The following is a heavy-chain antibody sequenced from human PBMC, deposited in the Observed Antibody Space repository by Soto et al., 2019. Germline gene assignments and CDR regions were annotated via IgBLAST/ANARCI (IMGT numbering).Heavy chain of an antibody. CDR2: ISWNSNSI. D-gene: IGHD6-19*01. CDR1: GFTFDDYA. CDR3: AKGDDSSGWYRYYGMDV. Sequence: EVQLVESGGGLVQPGRSLRLSCAASGFTFDDYAMYWVRQVPGKGLEWVSGISWNSNSIGYADSVKGRFTISRDNAKNSLYLQMNSLRTEDTALYYCAKGDDSSGWYRYYGMDVWGQGTTVTVSS. V-gene: IGHV3-9*01. J-gene: IGHJ6*02.